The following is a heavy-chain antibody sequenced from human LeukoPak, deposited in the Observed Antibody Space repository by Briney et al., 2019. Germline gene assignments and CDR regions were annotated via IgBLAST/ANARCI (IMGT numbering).Heavy chain of an antibody. D-gene: IGHD1-7*01. V-gene: IGHV4-30-4*08. Sequence: PSETLSLTCTVSGGSISSGDYYWSWIRQPPGKGLEWIGYIYYSGSTYYNPSLKSRVTISVDTSKNQFSLKLSSVTAADTAVYYCANWKLELHSSFSYWGQGTLVTVS. CDR2: IYYSGST. CDR1: GGSISSGDYY. J-gene: IGHJ4*02. CDR3: ANWKLELHSSFSY.